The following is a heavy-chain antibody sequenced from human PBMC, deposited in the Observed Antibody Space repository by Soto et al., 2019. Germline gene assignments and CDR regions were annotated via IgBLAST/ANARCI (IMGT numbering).Heavy chain of an antibody. CDR2: ISYDGSNK. CDR1: GFTFSSYG. D-gene: IGHD2-8*01. J-gene: IGHJ6*02. CDR3: ANTYCTNGVCYYRNYYGMDV. V-gene: IGHV3-30*18. Sequence: GGSLRLSCAASGFTFSSYGMHWVRQAPGKGLEWVAVISYDGSNKYYADSVKGRFTISRDNSKNTLYLQMNSLRAEDTAVYYCANTYCTNGVCYYRNYYGMDVWGQGTTVTVSS.